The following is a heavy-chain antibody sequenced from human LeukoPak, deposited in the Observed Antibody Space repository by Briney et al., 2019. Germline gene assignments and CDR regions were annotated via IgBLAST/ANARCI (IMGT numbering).Heavy chain of an antibody. Sequence: GGSLRLSCVASGFTFSSYEMNWVRQAPGKGLEWVSVIYSGGSTYYADSVKGRFTISRDNSKNTLYLQMNSLRAEDTAVYYCARGGRTAQFDYWGQGTLVTVSS. J-gene: IGHJ4*02. V-gene: IGHV3-53*01. CDR3: ARGGRTAQFDY. CDR1: GFTFSSYE. CDR2: IYSGGST. D-gene: IGHD2-15*01.